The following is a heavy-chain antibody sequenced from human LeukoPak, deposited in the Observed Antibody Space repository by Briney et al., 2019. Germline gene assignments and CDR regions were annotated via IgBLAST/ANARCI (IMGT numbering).Heavy chain of an antibody. V-gene: IGHV3-21*01. D-gene: IGHD4-17*01. CDR2: ISSTTSYI. CDR3: ARGLSYGDYIRLFDY. CDR1: GFTFSSYS. Sequence: GGSLRLSCAVSGFTFSSYSMNWVRQAPGRGLEWVSSISSTTSYIFHADSVKGRFTISRDNAKNSLYLQMNSLRAEDTAVYYCARGLSYGDYIRLFDYWGQGTLVTVSS. J-gene: IGHJ4*02.